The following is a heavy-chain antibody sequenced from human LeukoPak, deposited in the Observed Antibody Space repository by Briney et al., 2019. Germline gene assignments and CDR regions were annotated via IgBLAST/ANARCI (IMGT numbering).Heavy chain of an antibody. CDR1: GFTFSSYW. J-gene: IGHJ4*02. D-gene: IGHD4-11*01. CDR2: INNDGSST. CDR3: AIPRGTVTASDY. Sequence: PGGSLRLSCAASGFTFSSYWMHWVRQAPGKGLVWVSHINNDGSSTTYADSVEGRFATSRDNAKNTLYLQMNSLRVEDTAVYYCAIPRGTVTASDYWGQGTLVTVSS. V-gene: IGHV3-74*03.